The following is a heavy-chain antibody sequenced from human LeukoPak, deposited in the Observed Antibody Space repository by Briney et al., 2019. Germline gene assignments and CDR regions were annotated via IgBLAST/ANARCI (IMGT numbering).Heavy chain of an antibody. CDR2: MYYSGST. CDR1: GDAITGSSYY. CDR3: ARQYYDSTGYYYFDN. Sequence: SETLSLTCTVSGDAITGSSYYWGWIRQPPGKGLEWIGSMYYSGSTFSNPSLRSRVNMSADTSKNQFSLKLSSVTAADTAVYYCARQYYDSTGYYYFDNWGQGTQVTVS. D-gene: IGHD3-22*01. J-gene: IGHJ4*02. V-gene: IGHV4-39*01.